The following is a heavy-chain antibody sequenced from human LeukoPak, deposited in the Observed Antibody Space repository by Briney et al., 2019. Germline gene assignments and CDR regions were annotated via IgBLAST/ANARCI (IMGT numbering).Heavy chain of an antibody. J-gene: IGHJ4*02. CDR1: GFTFSTYA. CDR2: ISYDGSNK. D-gene: IGHD4-23*01. Sequence: RSGGSLRLSCAASGFTFSTYAIHWVRQAPGKGLEWVAVISYDGSNKYYADSVKGRFTISRDSAKNSLYLQLNSLRAEDTAVYYCARYVRGGNYYFDYWGQGTLVTVSA. CDR3: ARYVRGGNYYFDY. V-gene: IGHV3-30-3*01.